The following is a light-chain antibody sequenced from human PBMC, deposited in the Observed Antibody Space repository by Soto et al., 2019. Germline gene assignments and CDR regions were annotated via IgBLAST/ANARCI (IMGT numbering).Light chain of an antibody. Sequence: EIVLTQSPGTLSLSPGEGATLSCRASQSVSSTYLAWYQQKPGQAPRLLIYGASSRATDIPDRFSGSGSGTDFTLTISRLEPEDFAVYYCQHHGSPPLYTFGQGTKLEIK. J-gene: IGKJ2*01. CDR1: QSVSSTY. V-gene: IGKV3-20*01. CDR2: GAS. CDR3: QHHGSPPLYT.